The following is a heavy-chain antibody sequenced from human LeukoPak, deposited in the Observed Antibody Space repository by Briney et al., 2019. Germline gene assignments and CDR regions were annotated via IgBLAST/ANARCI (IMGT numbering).Heavy chain of an antibody. D-gene: IGHD4-23*01. CDR1: GFTFDDHA. J-gene: IGHJ4*02. CDR3: AKIDYGGID. CDR2: ISWNSVSI. Sequence: GGSLRLSCAASGFTFDDHAMHWVRQAPGKGLERVSGISWNSVSIDYADSVKGRFTISRDNAKNSLYLQMNSLRPEDTALYYCAKIDYGGIDWGQGTLVTVSS. V-gene: IGHV3-9*01.